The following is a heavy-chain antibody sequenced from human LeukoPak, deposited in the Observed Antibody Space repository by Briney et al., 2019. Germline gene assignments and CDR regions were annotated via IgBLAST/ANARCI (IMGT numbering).Heavy chain of an antibody. V-gene: IGHV3-7*01. CDR3: VRDGYAFDV. J-gene: IGHJ3*01. CDR1: GFTFSSYW. Sequence: GGSLRLSCAASGFTFSSYWMSWVRQAPGKGLEWVANIRQDGSKIYYVDSVKGRFTISRDNAKNTLYLQMDSLRAEDTAVYYCVRDGYAFDVWGQGTMVTVSS. D-gene: IGHD5-12*01. CDR2: IRQDGSKI.